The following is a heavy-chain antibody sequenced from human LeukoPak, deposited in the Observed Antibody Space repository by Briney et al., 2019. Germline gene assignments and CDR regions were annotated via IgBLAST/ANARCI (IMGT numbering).Heavy chain of an antibody. CDR2: IWYDGSNK. V-gene: IGHV3-33*01. Sequence: GRSLRLSCAASGFTFSSYGMHWVRQAPGKGLEGVAVIWYDGSNKYYADSVKGRFTISRDNSKNTLYLQMNSLRAEDTAVYYCARDKLPAVTSGLDYWGQETLVTVSS. CDR1: GFTFSSYG. CDR3: ARDKLPAVTSGLDY. J-gene: IGHJ4*02. D-gene: IGHD4-17*01.